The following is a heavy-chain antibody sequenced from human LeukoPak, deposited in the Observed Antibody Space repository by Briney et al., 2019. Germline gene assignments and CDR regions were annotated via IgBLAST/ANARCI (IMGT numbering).Heavy chain of an antibody. Sequence: ASVKVSCKASGYTFTGYYMHWVRQAPGQGPEWMGRINPNSGGTNYAQKFQGRVTMTRDTSISTAYMELSRLRSDDTAVYYCARQVTVTMAPRFDPWGQGTLVTVSS. CDR2: INPNSGGT. J-gene: IGHJ5*02. D-gene: IGHD4-17*01. CDR3: ARQVTVTMAPRFDP. CDR1: GYTFTGYY. V-gene: IGHV1-2*06.